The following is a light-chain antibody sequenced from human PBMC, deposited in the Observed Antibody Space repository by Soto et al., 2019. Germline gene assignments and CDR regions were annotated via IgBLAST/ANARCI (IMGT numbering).Light chain of an antibody. J-gene: IGLJ1*01. Sequence: QTVPTNPPSASGPPGQSATITCTGTSSDVGSYNRVSWYQQSPGTAPKLMIYEVSNRPSGVPDRFSGSKSGNTASLTISGLQAEDEADYYCSSYTSSSTYVFGTGTKVTVL. V-gene: IGLV2-18*02. CDR2: EVS. CDR3: SSYTSSSTYV. CDR1: SSDVGSYNR.